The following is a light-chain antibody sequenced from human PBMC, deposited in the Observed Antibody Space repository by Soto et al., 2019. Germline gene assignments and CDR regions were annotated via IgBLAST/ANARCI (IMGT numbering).Light chain of an antibody. CDR1: QSVSNY. CDR2: DAS. CDR3: QQRSNWPLT. Sequence: EIVLTQSPATLSLSPGEGATLSCRASQSVSNYLAWYQQKPGQAPRLLIFDASKRATGIPARFSGSGSGTDFSLTISSLEPEDFAVYYCQQRSNWPLTFGGGTKVEIK. J-gene: IGKJ4*01. V-gene: IGKV3-11*01.